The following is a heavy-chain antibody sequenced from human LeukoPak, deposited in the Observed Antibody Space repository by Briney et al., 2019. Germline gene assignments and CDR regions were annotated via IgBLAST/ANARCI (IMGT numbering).Heavy chain of an antibody. CDR1: GYTFTSHA. V-gene: IGHV1-18*01. CDR2: ISAYNGNT. Sequence: ASVKVSCKASGYTFTSHAMNWVRQAPGQGLEWMGWISAYNGNTNYAQKPQGRVTMTTDTSTSTAYMELRSLRSGDTAVYYCARDDGGNYFDYWGQGTLVTVSS. J-gene: IGHJ4*02. CDR3: ARDDGGNYFDY.